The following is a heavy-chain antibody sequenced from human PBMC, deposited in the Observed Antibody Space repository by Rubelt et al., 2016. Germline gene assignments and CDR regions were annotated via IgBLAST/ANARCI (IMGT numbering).Heavy chain of an antibody. J-gene: IGHJ3*02. Sequence: QVQLVQSGAEVKKPGASVKVSCKASGYTFTSYGLSWVRQAPGQGLEWMGWISAHTGNTNYAQKIQGRVTMTTDTSTSTADMELRSLRSDDTAVYYCARDRTWLVPGLDAFDIWGQGTMVTVSS. CDR2: ISAHTGNT. CDR1: GYTFTSYG. V-gene: IGHV1-18*01. CDR3: ARDRTWLVPGLDAFDI. D-gene: IGHD6-19*01.